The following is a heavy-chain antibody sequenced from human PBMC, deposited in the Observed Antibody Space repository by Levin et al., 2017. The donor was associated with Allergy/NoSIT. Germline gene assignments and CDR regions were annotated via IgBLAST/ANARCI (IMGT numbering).Heavy chain of an antibody. D-gene: IGHD4-17*01. CDR3: ARLYGDYNRDPLKNDY. Sequence: QAGGSLRLSCAASGFTFSSYWMHWVRQAPGKGLVWVSRINSDGSSTSYADSVKGRFTISRDNAKNTLYLQMNSLRAEDTAVYYCARLYGDYNRDPLKNDYWGQGTLVTVSS. V-gene: IGHV3-74*01. CDR2: INSDGSST. CDR1: GFTFSSYW. J-gene: IGHJ4*02.